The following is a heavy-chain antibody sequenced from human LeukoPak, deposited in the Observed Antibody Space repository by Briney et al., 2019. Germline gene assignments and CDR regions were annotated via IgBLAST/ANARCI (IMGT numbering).Heavy chain of an antibody. J-gene: IGHJ6*03. V-gene: IGHV3-66*01. CDR1: GFTVSSNY. D-gene: IGHD3-3*01. CDR2: IYSGGST. Sequence: GGSLRLSCAASGFTVSSNYMSWIRQAPGKGLEWVWFIYSGGSTYYTDSVKGRFTISVDNSKNTLYLQTNSLRAEDTAVYYCARDGHYDFWSGRYYYYYYMDAWGKGTTVTVSS. CDR3: ARDGHYDFWSGRYYYYYYMDA.